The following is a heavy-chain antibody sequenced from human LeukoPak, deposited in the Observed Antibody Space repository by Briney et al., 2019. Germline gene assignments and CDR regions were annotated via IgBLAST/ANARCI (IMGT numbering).Heavy chain of an antibody. J-gene: IGHJ4*02. D-gene: IGHD4-23*01. V-gene: IGHV3-48*01. Sequence: GGSLRLSCAASGFTLSSYSMNWVRQAPGKGLEWLSYISSSSTTIYYADSVKGRFTISRDNAKNSLSLQMNSLRAEDTAVYYCARARGMTTVVSSPYDYWGQGTLVASPQ. CDR2: ISSSSTTI. CDR1: GFTLSSYS. CDR3: ARARGMTTVVSSPYDY.